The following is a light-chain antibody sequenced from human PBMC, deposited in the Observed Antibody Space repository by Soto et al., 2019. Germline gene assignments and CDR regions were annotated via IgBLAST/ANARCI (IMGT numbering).Light chain of an antibody. V-gene: IGKV1-6*01. J-gene: IGKJ1*01. Sequence: AIQMTQSPASVSASVGDRVTISGRASQGIGNALGWYQQKPGKPPTVLISGASNLQGGVPPRFSGSGSGTDFTLAISSLQPEDSATYYCLQDINYPWTFGQATKVDIK. CDR3: LQDINYPWT. CDR2: GAS. CDR1: QGIGNA.